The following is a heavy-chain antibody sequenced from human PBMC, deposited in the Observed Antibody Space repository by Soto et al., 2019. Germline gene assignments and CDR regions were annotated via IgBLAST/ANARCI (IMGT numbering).Heavy chain of an antibody. Sequence: VQLVESGGGGVQPGRSLRLSCAASGFTFSDYAMHWFRQAPGKGLEWVAVVSHDGRNTHYADSVKGRFTISRDSSKNTVSLAMTSLRAEDTAVYYCAKGGRQWLVTSDFNYWGQGALVTVSS. D-gene: IGHD6-19*01. CDR1: GFTFSDYA. J-gene: IGHJ4*02. CDR3: AKGGRQWLVTSDFNY. V-gene: IGHV3-30*18. CDR2: VSHDGRNT.